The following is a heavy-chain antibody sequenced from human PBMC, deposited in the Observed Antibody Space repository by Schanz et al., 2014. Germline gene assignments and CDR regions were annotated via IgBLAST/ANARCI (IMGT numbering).Heavy chain of an antibody. CDR3: ARVLGGDEGLDQ. J-gene: IGHJ4*02. V-gene: IGHV3-7*01. Sequence: EVQLVESGGGLVQPGGSLRLCCVASGFTFSRYWMTWVRQAPGKGLEWVANIKQDGSAKNYVDFVKGRFTISRDNPKNSLCLQMNSLRAEDTALYYCARVLGGDEGLDQWGQGTLVTVSS. CDR2: IKQDGSAK. D-gene: IGHD4-17*01. CDR1: GFTFSRYW.